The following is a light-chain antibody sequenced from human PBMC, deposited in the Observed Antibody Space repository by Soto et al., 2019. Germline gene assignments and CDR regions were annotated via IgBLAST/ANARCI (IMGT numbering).Light chain of an antibody. Sequence: DIQMTQSPSSLSASVGDRFAITCRASQSISSYLNWYQQKPGKAPKLLIYAASSLQSGVPSRFSGSGFGTDFTLTISSLQPEDSAIYYCQQADTFPITFGQGTRLEI. V-gene: IGKV1-39*01. CDR2: AAS. CDR1: QSISSY. J-gene: IGKJ5*01. CDR3: QQADTFPIT.